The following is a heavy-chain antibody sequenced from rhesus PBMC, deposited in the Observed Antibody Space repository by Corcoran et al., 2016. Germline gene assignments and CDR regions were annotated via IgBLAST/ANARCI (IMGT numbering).Heavy chain of an antibody. Sequence: QVQLQESGPGLVKPSETLSLTCAVSGGYISASYYWNCLPQSPGQGLEWIGNIYGNGASTYYNPSLRSRVTISKDTSKNQFFLKLSSVTAADTAVYYCARSWGSGWYYFDYWGQGVLVTVSS. D-gene: IGHD6-31*01. V-gene: IGHV4S9*01. CDR2: IYGNGAST. CDR1: GGYISASYY. J-gene: IGHJ4*01. CDR3: ARSWGSGWYYFDY.